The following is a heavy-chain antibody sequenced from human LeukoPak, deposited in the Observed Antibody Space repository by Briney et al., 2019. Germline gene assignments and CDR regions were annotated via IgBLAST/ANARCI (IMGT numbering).Heavy chain of an antibody. V-gene: IGHV1-69*13. J-gene: IGHJ6*02. Sequence: SVNVSCKASGGTFSSYAISWVRQAPGQGLEWMGGIIPIFGTANYAQKFQGRVTITADESASTAYMELSSLRSEDTAVYCCARGNTEPPPYYYYGMDVWGQGTTVTVSS. CDR2: IIPIFGTA. CDR1: GGTFSSYA. CDR3: ARGNTEPPPYYYYGMDV. D-gene: IGHD2-2*02.